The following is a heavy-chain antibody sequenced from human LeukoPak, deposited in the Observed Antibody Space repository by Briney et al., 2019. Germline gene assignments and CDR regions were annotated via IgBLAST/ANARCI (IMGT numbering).Heavy chain of an antibody. CDR1: GGSISSSTYY. CDR2: IYYSGST. V-gene: IGHV4-39*01. J-gene: IGHJ4*02. D-gene: IGHD3-22*01. CDR3: ARQRLYDSGAYFDY. Sequence: SETLSLTCTVSGGSISSSTYYWDWIRQPPGKGLEWIGSIYYSGSTYYNPSLESRVTISVDTSKNQFALKLSSVTAADTAMYYCARQRLYDSGAYFDYWGQGTLVTVSS.